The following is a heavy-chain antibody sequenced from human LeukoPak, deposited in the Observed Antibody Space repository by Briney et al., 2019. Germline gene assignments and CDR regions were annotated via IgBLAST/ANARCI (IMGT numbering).Heavy chain of an antibody. D-gene: IGHD1-26*01. CDR1: GGSISSYY. V-gene: IGHV4-4*07. CDR3: ARDKRWGSGSVNRFDP. Sequence: KPSETLSLTCTVSGGSISSYYWSWIRQPAGKGLEWIGRIYTSGSTNYNPSLKSRVTMSVDTSKNQFSLKLSSVTAADTAVYYCARDKRWGSGSVNRFDPWGQGTLVTVSS. CDR2: IYTSGST. J-gene: IGHJ5*02.